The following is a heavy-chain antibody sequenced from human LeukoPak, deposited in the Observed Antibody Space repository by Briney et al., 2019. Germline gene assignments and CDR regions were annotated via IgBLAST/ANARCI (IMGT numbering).Heavy chain of an antibody. J-gene: IGHJ4*02. Sequence: PSETLSLTCTVSGGSISSYYWSWIRQPPGKGLEWIGYTYYSGSTNYNPSLKSRVTISVDTSKNQFSLKLSSVTAADTAVYYCARSRHYDSSGYSIFFDYWGQGTLVTVSS. D-gene: IGHD3-22*01. CDR1: GGSISSYY. CDR3: ARSRHYDSSGYSIFFDY. CDR2: TYYSGST. V-gene: IGHV4-59*01.